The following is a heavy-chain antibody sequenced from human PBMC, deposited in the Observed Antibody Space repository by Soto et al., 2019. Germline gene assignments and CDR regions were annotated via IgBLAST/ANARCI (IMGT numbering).Heavy chain of an antibody. J-gene: IGHJ5*02. CDR2: INHSGST. CDR3: ARGDGVVRGVIITNWFDP. Sequence: SETLSLTCAVYGGSFSGYYWSWIRQPPGKGLEWIGEINHSGSTNYNPSLKSRVTISVDTSKNQFSLKLSSVTAADTAVCYCARGDGVVRGVIITNWFDPWGQGTLVTVSS. D-gene: IGHD3-10*01. V-gene: IGHV4-34*01. CDR1: GGSFSGYY.